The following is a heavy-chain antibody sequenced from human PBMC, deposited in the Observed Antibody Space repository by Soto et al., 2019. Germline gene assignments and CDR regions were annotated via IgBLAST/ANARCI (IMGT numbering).Heavy chain of an antibody. D-gene: IGHD5-18*01. V-gene: IGHV3-73*01. CDR3: TSTYSSYYYYPIYF. CDR1: GFTFSGSA. J-gene: IGHJ6*02. CDR2: IRSKAKSYAT. Sequence: EVQLVESGGGLVQPGGSLKLSCAASGFTFSGSAMHWVRQASGKGLEWVGRIRSKAKSYATAYAASVKARFTISRDDSKYTAYLQMISLITVNTAVYYCTSTYSSYYYYPIYFWRQRTTVTVSS.